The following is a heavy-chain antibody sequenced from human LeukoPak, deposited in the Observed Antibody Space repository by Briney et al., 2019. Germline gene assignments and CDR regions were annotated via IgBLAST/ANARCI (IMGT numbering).Heavy chain of an antibody. Sequence: QPGGSLRLSCAASGFTFSSYGMHWVRQAPGKGLEGVAVIWYDGSNKYYADSVKGRFTISRDNSKNTLYLQMNSLRAEDTAVYYCAREEGLIQLDYWGQGTLVTVSS. CDR1: GFTFSSYG. J-gene: IGHJ4*02. CDR2: IWYDGSNK. D-gene: IGHD3-16*01. V-gene: IGHV3-33*01. CDR3: AREEGLIQLDY.